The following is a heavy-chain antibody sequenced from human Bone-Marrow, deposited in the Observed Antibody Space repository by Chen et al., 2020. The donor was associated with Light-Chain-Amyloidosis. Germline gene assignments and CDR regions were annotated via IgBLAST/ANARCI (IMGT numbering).Heavy chain of an antibody. D-gene: IGHD6-6*01. CDR1: GGSISSSSYY. CDR2: IYYSGST. CDR3: ARAVRIAARRAGGYYGMDV. V-gene: IGHV4-39*07. J-gene: IGHJ6*02. Sequence: QLQLQESGPGLVKPSETLSLTCTVSGGSISSSSYYWGWIRQPPGKGLEWIGSIYYSGSTYYNPSLKRRVTISVDTSKNQCSLKLSSVTAADTAVYYCARAVRIAARRAGGYYGMDVWGQGTTVTVSS.